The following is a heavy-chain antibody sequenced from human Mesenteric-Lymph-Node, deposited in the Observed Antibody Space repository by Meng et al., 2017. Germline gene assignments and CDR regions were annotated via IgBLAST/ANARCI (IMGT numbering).Heavy chain of an antibody. Sequence: GESLKISCAASGFTFSSYSMNWVRQAPGKGLEWVSSISSSSSYIYYADSVKGRFTISRDNAKNSLYLQMNSLRAEDTAVYYCARDQYYGGNGPLFDYWGQGTLVTVSS. J-gene: IGHJ4*02. D-gene: IGHD4-23*01. CDR2: ISSSSSYI. CDR1: GFTFSSYS. CDR3: ARDQYYGGNGPLFDY. V-gene: IGHV3-21*01.